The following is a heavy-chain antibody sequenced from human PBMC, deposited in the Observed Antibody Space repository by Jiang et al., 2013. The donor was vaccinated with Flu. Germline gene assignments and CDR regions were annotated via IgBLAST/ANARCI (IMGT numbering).Heavy chain of an antibody. Sequence: DYAMHWVRQAPGKGLEWVSGLSWNSRSVGYADSVKGRFTISRDNAKNSLFLHMNDLGVEDTAFYYCAKPRHYDSGAYYGDGYFEYWGQGILVTVSS. V-gene: IGHV3-9*01. J-gene: IGHJ4*02. CDR2: LSWNSRSV. CDR3: AKPRHYDSGAYYGDGYFEY. D-gene: IGHD4-17*01. CDR1: DYA.